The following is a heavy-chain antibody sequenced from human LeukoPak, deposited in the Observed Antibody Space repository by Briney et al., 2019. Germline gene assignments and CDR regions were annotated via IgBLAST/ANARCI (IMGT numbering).Heavy chain of an antibody. CDR1: GGSISSNNW. CDR3: ARDGSDYSMAY. D-gene: IGHD4-11*01. J-gene: IGHJ4*02. V-gene: IGHV4-4*02. CDR2: IYRSGST. Sequence: PSETLSLTCAVSGGSISSNNWWNWVRQSPGKGLEWIGEIYRSGSTYYNPSLKSRVTISVDTSRNQFSLKLTSVTAADTAMYYCARDGSDYSMAYWGQGTLVTVSS.